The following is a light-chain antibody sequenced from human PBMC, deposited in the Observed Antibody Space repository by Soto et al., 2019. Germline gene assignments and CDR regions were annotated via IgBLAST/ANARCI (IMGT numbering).Light chain of an antibody. J-gene: IGKJ2*02. V-gene: IGKV3-20*01. CDR2: AAS. CDR3: QLYGGSHMCS. Sequence: EIVLTQSQGTLSLSPGEGGTLSCRASQSISSSYLAWYQQKPGPSPRLLIYAASSRATGIPDGFSGSGSGTDFTLTISRLEPEDFSVYYCQLYGGSHMCSFGQGTKLEIK. CDR1: QSISSSY.